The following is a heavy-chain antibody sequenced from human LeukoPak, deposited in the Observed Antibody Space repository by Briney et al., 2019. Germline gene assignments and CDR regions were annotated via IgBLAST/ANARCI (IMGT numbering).Heavy chain of an antibody. V-gene: IGHV3-33*08. J-gene: IGHJ4*02. Sequence: PGGSLRLSCAASGFTFSSYAMSWVRQAPGRGLEWVAVIWNDGSYEHYTDSVKGRFTISRDNSKNTLFLQLNSLRPEDTAVYHCAKPTWGSGSFLIDFWGQGTLVTVSS. CDR1: GFTFSSYA. CDR2: IWNDGSYE. D-gene: IGHD1-26*01. CDR3: AKPTWGSGSFLIDF.